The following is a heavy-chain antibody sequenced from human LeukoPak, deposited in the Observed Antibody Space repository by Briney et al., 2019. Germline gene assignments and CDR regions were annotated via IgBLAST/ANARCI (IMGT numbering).Heavy chain of an antibody. CDR3: AFSSGWTPGG. D-gene: IGHD6-19*01. CDR1: GGSISRYY. V-gene: IGHV4-4*07. J-gene: IGHJ4*02. CDR2: IYTSGTT. Sequence: SETLSLTCTVSGGSISRYYWSWIRQPAGKGLEWIGRIYTSGTTNCNPSLKSRVTMSVDTSKNQFSLKLSSVTAVDTAVYYCAFSSGWTPGGWGQGALVTVSS.